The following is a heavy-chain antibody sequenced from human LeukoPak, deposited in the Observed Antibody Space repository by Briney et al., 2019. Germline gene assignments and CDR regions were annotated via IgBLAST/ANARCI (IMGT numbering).Heavy chain of an antibody. CDR3: ARDGARYGLEPDFDY. Sequence: GGSLRLSCAASGFTFSGSAMHWVRQASGKGLEWVGRIRSKANSYATAYAASVKGRFTISRDDSKNTAYLQMNSLRAEDTAVYYCARDGARYGLEPDFDYWGQGTLVTVSS. J-gene: IGHJ4*02. CDR2: IRSKANSYAT. D-gene: IGHD4/OR15-4a*01. CDR1: GFTFSGSA. V-gene: IGHV3-73*01.